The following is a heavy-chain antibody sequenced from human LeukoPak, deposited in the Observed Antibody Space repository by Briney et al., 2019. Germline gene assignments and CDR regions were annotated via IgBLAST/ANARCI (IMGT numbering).Heavy chain of an antibody. CDR3: AREVVAAAGTVDY. J-gene: IGHJ4*02. CDR1: GDSISSYY. Sequence: PSETLSLTCTVSGDSISSYYWSWIRQPPGKGLEWIGYIHYSGSTNYNPSLKSRVTISVDTSKNQFSLILSSVATADTAVYYCAREVVAAAGTVDYWGQGTLVTVSS. D-gene: IGHD6-13*01. V-gene: IGHV4-59*01. CDR2: IHYSGST.